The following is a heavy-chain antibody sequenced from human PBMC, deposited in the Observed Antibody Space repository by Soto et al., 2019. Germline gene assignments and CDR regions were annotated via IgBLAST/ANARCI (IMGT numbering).Heavy chain of an antibody. CDR2: INHSGST. V-gene: IGHV4-34*01. CDR3: ARVSGIYYYSMDV. J-gene: IGHJ6*02. Sequence: SETLSLTCAVYGGSFSGYYWSWIRQPPGKGLEWIGEINHSGSTNYNPSLKSRVTISVDTSKNQVSLKLSSVTAADTAVYYCARVSGIYYYSMDVWGQGTTVTVSS. D-gene: IGHD3-10*01. CDR1: GGSFSGYY.